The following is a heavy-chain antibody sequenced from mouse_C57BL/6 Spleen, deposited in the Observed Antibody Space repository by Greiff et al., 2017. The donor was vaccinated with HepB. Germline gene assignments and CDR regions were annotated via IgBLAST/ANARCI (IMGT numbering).Heavy chain of an antibody. J-gene: IGHJ2*01. D-gene: IGHD1-1*01. CDR1: GYTFTSYW. CDR2: IHPNSGST. CDR3: ARRLRLYFDY. Sequence: QVQLKQPGAELVKPGASVKLSCKASGYTFTSYWMHWVKQRPGQGLEWIGMIHPNSGSTNYNEKFKSKATLTVDKSSSTAYMQLSSLTSEDSAVYYCARRLRLYFDYWGQGTTLTVSS. V-gene: IGHV1-64*01.